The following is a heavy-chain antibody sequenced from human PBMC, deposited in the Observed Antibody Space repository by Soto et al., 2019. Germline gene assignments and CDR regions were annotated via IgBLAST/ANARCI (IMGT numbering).Heavy chain of an antibody. D-gene: IGHD3-10*01. CDR3: ARERAVLLWFGEPSGMVV. Sequence: SETLSLTCAVYGGSFSGYYWSWIRQPPGKGLEWIGEINHSGSTNYNPSLKSRVTISVDTSKNQFSLKLSSVTAADTAVYYCARERAVLLWFGEPSGMVVLGKGTTITVSS. CDR2: INHSGST. CDR1: GGSFSGYY. V-gene: IGHV4-34*01. J-gene: IGHJ6*03.